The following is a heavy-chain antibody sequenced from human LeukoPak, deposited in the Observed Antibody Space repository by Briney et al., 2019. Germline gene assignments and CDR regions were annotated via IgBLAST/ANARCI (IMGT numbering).Heavy chain of an antibody. CDR1: GVTFSNYE. CDR3: AREPTRGYTKNWESDALDL. V-gene: IGHV3-48*03. CDR2: MSDRVSAR. J-gene: IGHJ3*01. Sequence: TGGSLRLSCAASGVTFSNYEMNWVRQARGKGLGWVSYMSDRVSARHYADFVQGRFTISRDNARNSLYLKMNSLRAEDTAVYYCAREPTRGYTKNWESDALDLWGQGTTVTVSS. D-gene: IGHD6-13*01.